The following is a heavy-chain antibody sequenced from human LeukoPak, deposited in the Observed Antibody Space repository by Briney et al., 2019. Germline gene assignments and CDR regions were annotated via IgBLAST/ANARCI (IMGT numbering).Heavy chain of an antibody. CDR1: GFTFSSYS. J-gene: IGHJ6*03. CDR2: ISSSSSTI. D-gene: IGHD3-3*01. Sequence: GGSLRLSCAASGFTFSSYSMNWVRQAPGKGLEWVSYISSSSSTIYYADSVKGRFTISRDNAKNSLYLQMHSLRAEDTAVYYCARDSSNDYNFWSGYYTNYMDVWGKGTTVTVSS. V-gene: IGHV3-48*01. CDR3: ARDSSNDYNFWSGYYTNYMDV.